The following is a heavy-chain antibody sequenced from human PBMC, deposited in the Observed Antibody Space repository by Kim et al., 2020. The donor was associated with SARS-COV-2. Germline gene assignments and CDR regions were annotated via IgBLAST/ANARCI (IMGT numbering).Heavy chain of an antibody. D-gene: IGHD5-12*01. V-gene: IGHV6-1*01. J-gene: IGHJ5*02. CDR2: WFK. Sequence: WFKYYAVSVKSRITITPDTSKNQFSLQLNSVTPEDTAVYFCSRSYVATIGAWGQGTLVTVSS. CDR3: SRSYVATIGA.